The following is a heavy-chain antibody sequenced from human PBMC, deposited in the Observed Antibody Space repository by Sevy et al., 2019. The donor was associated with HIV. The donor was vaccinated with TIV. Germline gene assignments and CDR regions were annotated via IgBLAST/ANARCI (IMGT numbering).Heavy chain of an antibody. V-gene: IGHV3-30-3*01. D-gene: IGHD3-22*01. Sequence: GGSLRLSCAASGFTFSSYAMHWVRQAPGKGLEWVAVISYDGSNKYYADSVKGRFTISRDNSKNTLYLQMNSLRAEDTAVYYCASERYYYDSSGYYTHRTGFDYWGQGTLVTVSS. CDR3: ASERYYYDSSGYYTHRTGFDY. CDR2: ISYDGSNK. CDR1: GFTFSSYA. J-gene: IGHJ4*02.